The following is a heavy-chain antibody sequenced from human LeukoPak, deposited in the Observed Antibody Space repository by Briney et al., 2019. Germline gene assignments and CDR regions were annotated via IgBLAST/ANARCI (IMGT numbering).Heavy chain of an antibody. J-gene: IGHJ4*02. CDR3: ARGAVGCSGGSCYSGYYFGY. CDR2: INHSGIT. Sequence: PSETLSLTCAVYGGSFSGYYWSWIRQPPGKGLEWIGEINHSGITNYNPSLKSRVPISVDTSKNQFSLKLSSVTAADTAVYYCARGAVGCSGGSCYSGYYFGYWGQGTLVTVSS. CDR1: GGSFSGYY. D-gene: IGHD2-15*01. V-gene: IGHV4-34*01.